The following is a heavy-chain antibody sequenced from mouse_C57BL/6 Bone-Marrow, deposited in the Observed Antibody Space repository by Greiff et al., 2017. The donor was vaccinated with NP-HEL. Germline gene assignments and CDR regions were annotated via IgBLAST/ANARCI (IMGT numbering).Heavy chain of an antibody. V-gene: IGHV14-4*01. CDR2: IDPENGDT. Sequence: LVESGAELVRPGASVKLSCTASGFNIKDDYMHWVKQRPEQGLEWIGWIDPENGDTEYASKFQGKATITADTSSNTAYLQLSSLTSEDTAVYYCTTVYDGYYVAYWGQGTLVTVSA. CDR1: GFNIKDDY. CDR3: TTVYDGYYVAY. J-gene: IGHJ3*01. D-gene: IGHD2-3*01.